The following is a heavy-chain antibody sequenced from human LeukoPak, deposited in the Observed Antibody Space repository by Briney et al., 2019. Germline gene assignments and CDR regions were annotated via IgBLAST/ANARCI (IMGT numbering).Heavy chain of an antibody. D-gene: IGHD5-24*01. CDR1: GYTFSGYY. Sequence: ASVKVSCKASGYTFSGYYMHWVRQAPGQGLEWMGWISAYNGNTNYAQKLQGRVTMTTDTSTSTAYMELRSLRSDDTAVYYCATPGPVEMATMAYWGQGTLVTVSS. J-gene: IGHJ4*02. CDR2: ISAYNGNT. V-gene: IGHV1-18*04. CDR3: ATPGPVEMATMAY.